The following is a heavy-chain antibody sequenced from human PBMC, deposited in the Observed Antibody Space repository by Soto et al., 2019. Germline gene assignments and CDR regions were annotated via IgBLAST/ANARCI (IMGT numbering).Heavy chain of an antibody. J-gene: IGHJ1*01. CDR3: TRGEGSYDYIWGSYDSAEYFQH. CDR2: INTNTGNP. CDR1: GYTFTSYA. D-gene: IGHD3-16*01. Sequence: ASVKVSCKASGYTFTSYAMNWVRQAPGQGFEWMGWINTNTGNPTYAQGFTGRFVFSLDTSVSTAYLQICSLKAEDTAVYYCTRGEGSYDYIWGSYDSAEYFQHWGQGTLVTVS. V-gene: IGHV7-4-1*01.